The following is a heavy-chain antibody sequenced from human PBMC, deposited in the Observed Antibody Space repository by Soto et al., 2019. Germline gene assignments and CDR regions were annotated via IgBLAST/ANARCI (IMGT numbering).Heavy chain of an antibody. J-gene: IGHJ4*02. CDR3: ASRHSSPYFDY. CDR1: GGSFRSYY. D-gene: IGHD6-13*01. CDR2: INHSGTT. Sequence: SETLSLTCAVYGGSFRSYYWSWIRQPPGKGLEWIGEINHSGTTNYSPSLKSRVTISVDTSKNQFSLKLNSVTAADTAVYYCASRHSSPYFDYWGQGTLVTVSS. V-gene: IGHV4-34*01.